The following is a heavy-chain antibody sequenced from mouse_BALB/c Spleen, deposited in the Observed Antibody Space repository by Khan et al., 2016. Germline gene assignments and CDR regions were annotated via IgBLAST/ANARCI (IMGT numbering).Heavy chain of an antibody. CDR1: GFTFSSYG. J-gene: IGHJ2*01. Sequence: EVQLQESGGGLVQPGGSLKLSCAASGFTFSSYGMSWVRQIPDKRLELVATINSNGGSTYYTDSVKGRFTISRNNAKNTLYLEMRSLKSEDCAMYFCARRLPHYYCFDYWGQGTTLTVSS. CDR2: INSNGGST. D-gene: IGHD1-2*01. V-gene: IGHV5-6-3*01. CDR3: ARRLPHYYCFDY.